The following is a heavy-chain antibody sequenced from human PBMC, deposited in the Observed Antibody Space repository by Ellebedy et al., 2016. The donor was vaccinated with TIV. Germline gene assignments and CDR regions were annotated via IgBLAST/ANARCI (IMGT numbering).Heavy chain of an antibody. V-gene: IGHV4-61*08. Sequence: SETLSLXXTVSGGSISSGGYYWSWIRQHPGKGLEWIGYIYYSGSTNYNPSLKSRVTISVDTSKNQFSLKLSSVTAADTAVYYCARDNWDSSSSSPLYYYYGMDVWGQGTTVTVSS. D-gene: IGHD6-6*01. J-gene: IGHJ6*02. CDR2: IYYSGST. CDR1: GGSISSGGYY. CDR3: ARDNWDSSSSSPLYYYYGMDV.